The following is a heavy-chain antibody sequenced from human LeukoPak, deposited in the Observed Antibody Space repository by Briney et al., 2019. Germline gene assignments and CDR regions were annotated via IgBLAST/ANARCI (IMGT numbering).Heavy chain of an antibody. CDR3: AKNYGTSRPFYDS. Sequence: GGSLRLSCAASGFTFSSYAMTWVRQAPGKGLQWVSAISGDAIYIYYLDSVKGRFTTSRDNSKNTLFLQMNRLTADDTAVYYCAKNYGTSRPFYDSWGQGIVVPVAS. CDR2: ISGDAIYI. D-gene: IGHD4-17*01. J-gene: IGHJ4*02. V-gene: IGHV3-23*01. CDR1: GFTFSSYA.